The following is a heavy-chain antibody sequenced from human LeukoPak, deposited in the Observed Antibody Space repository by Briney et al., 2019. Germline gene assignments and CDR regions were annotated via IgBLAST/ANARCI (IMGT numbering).Heavy chain of an antibody. Sequence: GGSLRLSCAASGLTFINYAMSWVRQTPGKWLEWVSGISGIGGSTYYVDSVKGRFTISRDNYKNTLYLQMNSLRAEDSAVYYCAKDLEYYFGSGSYLLDYWGQGTLVTVSS. CDR1: GLTFINYA. CDR3: AKDLEYYFGSGSYLLDY. V-gene: IGHV3-23*01. CDR2: ISGIGGST. J-gene: IGHJ4*02. D-gene: IGHD3-10*01.